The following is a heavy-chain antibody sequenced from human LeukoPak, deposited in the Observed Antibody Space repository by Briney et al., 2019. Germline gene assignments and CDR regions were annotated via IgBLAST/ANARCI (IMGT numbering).Heavy chain of an antibody. V-gene: IGHV4-59*01. CDR3: GGNQGYGVSGTRRFY. J-gene: IGHJ4*02. D-gene: IGHD5-12*01. CDR1: CGSINYDY. Sequence: PSETLSLTCTVSCGSINYDYWSWLRPPPGKGLEGFGNVFYGGSTYYSHSLRGRVTISIDTSKNQFYLRLSSLTASDTAVYYWGGNQGYGVSGTRRFYWGQGILVTVSS. CDR2: VFYGGST.